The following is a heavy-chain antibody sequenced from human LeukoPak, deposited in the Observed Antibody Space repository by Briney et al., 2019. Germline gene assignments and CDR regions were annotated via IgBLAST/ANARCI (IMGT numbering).Heavy chain of an antibody. Sequence: TSETLSLTCTVSGGSISTYYWNWIRQPPGKGLEWIGCIYDSGSTNYDPSLKSRVTISVETSKNQFSLKLNSVTAADTAVYYCARLRRCGGDCYEVDYWGQGTLVTVSS. CDR1: GGSISTYY. CDR2: IYDSGST. V-gene: IGHV4-59*01. J-gene: IGHJ4*02. D-gene: IGHD2-21*02. CDR3: ARLRRCGGDCYEVDY.